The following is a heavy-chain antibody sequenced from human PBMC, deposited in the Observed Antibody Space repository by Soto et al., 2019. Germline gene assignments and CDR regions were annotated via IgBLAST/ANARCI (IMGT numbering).Heavy chain of an antibody. D-gene: IGHD2-15*01. Sequence: SETLSLTCTVSGGSIYRSGYYWGWIRQPPGRGLEWIGNIDYNGVTYSNPSLKSRVTISRDTSKDQFSLKLTSVTAADAALYYCGKVLVGATGHTDSDSWGPGTLVTVSS. J-gene: IGHJ4*02. V-gene: IGHV4-39*01. CDR1: GGSIYRSGYY. CDR2: IDYNGVT. CDR3: GKVLVGATGHTDSDS.